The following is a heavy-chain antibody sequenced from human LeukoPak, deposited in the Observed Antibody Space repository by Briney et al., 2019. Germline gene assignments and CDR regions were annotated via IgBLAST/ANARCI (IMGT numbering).Heavy chain of an antibody. CDR3: ARYGAAAGTWYFQH. CDR2: IYYSGST. Sequence: SEALSLTCTVSGGSISSYYWSWIRQPPGKGLEWIGYIYYSGSTNYNPSLKSRVTISVDTSKNQFSLKLSSVTAADTAVYYCARYGAAAGTWYFQHWGQGTLVTVSS. D-gene: IGHD6-13*01. V-gene: IGHV4-59*01. CDR1: GGSISSYY. J-gene: IGHJ1*01.